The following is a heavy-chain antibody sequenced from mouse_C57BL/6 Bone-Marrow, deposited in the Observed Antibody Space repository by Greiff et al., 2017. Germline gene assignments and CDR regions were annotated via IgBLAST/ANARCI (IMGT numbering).Heavy chain of an antibody. CDR2: MYPGNSDT. CDR3: TRSGYRLRWAFAY. Sequence: VQLQQSGTVLARPGASVKMSCKTSGYTFTSYWMRWVKQRPGQGLEWIGAMYPGNSDTSNNQKFKGKANLTAVTSASTAYMELSSLTNEDAAVYYCTRSGYRLRWAFAYWGQGTLVTVSA. J-gene: IGHJ3*01. D-gene: IGHD3-1*01. CDR1: GYTFTSYW. V-gene: IGHV1-5*01.